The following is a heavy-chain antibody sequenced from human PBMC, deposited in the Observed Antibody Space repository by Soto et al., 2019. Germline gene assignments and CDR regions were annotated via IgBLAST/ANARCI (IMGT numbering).Heavy chain of an antibody. J-gene: IGHJ4*02. Sequence: EVQLLESGGGLVQPGGSLRLSCAASGFTFSSYAMSWVRQAPGKGLEWVSAISGSGGSTYYADSVKGRFTISRDNSKNSLYLQMNSLRAEDTAVYYCAKDWADIVVVVAHILGFDYWGQGTLVTVSS. CDR3: AKDWADIVVVVAHILGFDY. CDR2: ISGSGGST. V-gene: IGHV3-23*01. CDR1: GFTFSSYA. D-gene: IGHD2-15*01.